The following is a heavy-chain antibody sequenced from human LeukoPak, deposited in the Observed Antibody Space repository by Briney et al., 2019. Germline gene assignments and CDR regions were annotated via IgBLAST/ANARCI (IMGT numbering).Heavy chain of an antibody. Sequence: PGGSLRLSCAASGFTFSSYAMHWVRQAPGKGLEWVSVIYSGGSTYYPDSVKGRFTISRDNSKNTLYLQMNSLRAEDTAVYYCASYYYGSGEGDWFDPWGQGTLVTVSS. J-gene: IGHJ5*02. V-gene: IGHV3-66*01. D-gene: IGHD3-10*01. CDR3: ASYYYGSGEGDWFDP. CDR2: IYSGGST. CDR1: GFTFSSYA.